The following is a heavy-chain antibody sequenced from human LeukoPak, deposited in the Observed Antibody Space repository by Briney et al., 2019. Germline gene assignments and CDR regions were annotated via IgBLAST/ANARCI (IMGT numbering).Heavy chain of an antibody. CDR3: ARESSGYFY. J-gene: IGHJ4*02. V-gene: IGHV3-21*01. CDR1: GFTFSTYS. Sequence: GGSLRLSCAASGFTFSTYSMNWVRQAPGKGLEWVSSISSGSSFIYYADSVKGRFTISRDNAKNSLFLQMNSLRAEDTAVYYCARESSGYFYWGQGTLVTLSS. D-gene: IGHD3-22*01. CDR2: ISSGSSFI.